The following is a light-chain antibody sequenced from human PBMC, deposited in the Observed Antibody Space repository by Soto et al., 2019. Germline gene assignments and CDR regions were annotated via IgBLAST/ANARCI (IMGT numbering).Light chain of an antibody. CDR2: GAS. J-gene: IGKJ1*01. Sequence: EIVLTQSPGTLSLSPGERATLSCRASQSVSSSYLAWYQQKPVQAPRLLIYGASSRATGTPDWFSGSGSGTDFTLTISRLEPEDFAVYYCQQYGSSRTFGQGTKVDIK. CDR1: QSVSSSY. CDR3: QQYGSSRT. V-gene: IGKV3-20*01.